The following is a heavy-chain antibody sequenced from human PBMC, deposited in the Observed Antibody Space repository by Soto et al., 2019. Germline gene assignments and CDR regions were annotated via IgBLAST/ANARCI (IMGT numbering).Heavy chain of an antibody. V-gene: IGHV3-33*01. CDR2: IWYDGSNK. CDR1: GFTFSSYG. CDR3: ARWGIAARDY. J-gene: IGHJ4*02. D-gene: IGHD6-13*01. Sequence: QVQLVESGGGVVQPGRSLRLSCAASGFTFSSYGMHWVRQAPGKGLEWVAVIWYDGSNKYYADSVKGRFTISRDNSKSTLYLQIKSLSAEDMAVYYCARWGIAARDYWGQGTLVSVSS.